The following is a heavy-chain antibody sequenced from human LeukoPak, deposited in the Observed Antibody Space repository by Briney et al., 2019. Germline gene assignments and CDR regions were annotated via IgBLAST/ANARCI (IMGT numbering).Heavy chain of an antibody. V-gene: IGHV3-7*01. Sequence: GGSLRLSCAASGLAFSGYWMSWVRQAPGKGLEWVANINQDGSETYYVDSVKGRFTISRDNTKNSLYLQMNSLRAEDTAVYYCARMGSSSSSYWGQGTLVTVSS. CDR3: ARMGSSSSSY. CDR1: GLAFSGYW. D-gene: IGHD6-6*01. CDR2: INQDGSET. J-gene: IGHJ4*02.